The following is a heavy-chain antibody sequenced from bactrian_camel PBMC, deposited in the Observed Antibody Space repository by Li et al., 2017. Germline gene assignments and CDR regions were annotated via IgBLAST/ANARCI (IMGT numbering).Heavy chain of an antibody. Sequence: VQLVESGGSLVQAGGSLRLSCTVSGLTVDAYVMGWFRQAPGKGLEWVSDIGSGGDSTSYADSVKGRFTISRDNAKNMVYLQLNSLKIDDTAMYYCANLDGHYWGQGTQVTVS. CDR3: ANLDGHY. J-gene: IGHJ4*01. CDR2: IGSGGDST. CDR1: GLTVDAYV. V-gene: IGHV3S40*01.